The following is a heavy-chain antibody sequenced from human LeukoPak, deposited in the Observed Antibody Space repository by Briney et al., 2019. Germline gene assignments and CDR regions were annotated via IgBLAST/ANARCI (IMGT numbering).Heavy chain of an antibody. Sequence: SETLSLTCAVSVGSISSGGYSWSWIRHPPGKGLEWIGYIYYSGRTHYKPPLKSRVPISVETPKNPFSPKLSSVTAADTAVYYCARLPWGVVRNYYYYYGMDFWGQGTTVTVSS. V-gene: IGHV4-61*08. CDR1: VGSISSGGYS. CDR2: IYYSGRT. J-gene: IGHJ6*02. CDR3: ARLPWGVVRNYYYYYGMDF. D-gene: IGHD2-15*01.